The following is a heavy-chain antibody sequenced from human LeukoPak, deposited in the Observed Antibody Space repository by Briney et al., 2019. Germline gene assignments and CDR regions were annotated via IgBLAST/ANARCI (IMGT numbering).Heavy chain of an antibody. D-gene: IGHD2-2*03. CDR1: GGTFSSYT. V-gene: IGHV1-69*04. Sequence: GASVKVSCKASGGTFSSYTISWVRQAPGQGLEWMGRIIPILGIANYAQKFQGRVTITADKSTSTAYMELSSLRSEDTAVYYCARDYGYCSSTNCSRNWFDPWGQGTLVTVSS. J-gene: IGHJ5*02. CDR2: IIPILGIA. CDR3: ARDYGYCSSTNCSRNWFDP.